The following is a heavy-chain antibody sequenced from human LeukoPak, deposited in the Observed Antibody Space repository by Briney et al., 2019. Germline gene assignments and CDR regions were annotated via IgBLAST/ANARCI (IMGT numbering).Heavy chain of an antibody. Sequence: GASVKVSCKASGYTFTSYAITWVRQAPGQGLEWMGWISSYNGNTNYAQKLQGRVTMTTETSTSTAYMELRSLRSDDTAVYYCARVTLSEIVVLDIWGQGTMVTVSS. D-gene: IGHD2-15*01. J-gene: IGHJ3*02. CDR1: GYTFTSYA. V-gene: IGHV1-18*01. CDR3: ARVTLSEIVVLDI. CDR2: ISSYNGNT.